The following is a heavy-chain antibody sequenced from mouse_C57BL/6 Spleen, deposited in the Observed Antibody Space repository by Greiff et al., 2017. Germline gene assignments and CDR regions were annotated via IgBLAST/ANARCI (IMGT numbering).Heavy chain of an antibody. D-gene: IGHD2-13*01. CDR3: ARGYGEAY. V-gene: IGHV1-80*01. CDR1: GYAFSSSW. CDR2: IYPGDGDT. J-gene: IGHJ3*01. Sequence: QVQLQQSGAELVKPGASVKISCKASGYAFSSSWMNWVKQRPGKGLEWIGQIYPGDGDTNYNGKFKGKATLTADKSSSTAYMQLSSLTSADSAVYFCARGYGEAYWGQGTLVTVSA.